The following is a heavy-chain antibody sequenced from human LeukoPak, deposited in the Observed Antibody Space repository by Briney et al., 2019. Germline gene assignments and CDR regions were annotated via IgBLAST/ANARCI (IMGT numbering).Heavy chain of an antibody. Sequence: PSQTLSLTCTVSGGSISSHYWSWIRQPPGKGLEWIGYIYYSGSTNYNPSLKSRVTISVDTSKNQFSLKLSSVTAADTAVYYCAGNEYSSSIYYDYWGQGTLVTVSS. V-gene: IGHV4-59*11. D-gene: IGHD6-6*01. J-gene: IGHJ4*02. CDR3: AGNEYSSSIYYDY. CDR1: GGSISSHY. CDR2: IYYSGST.